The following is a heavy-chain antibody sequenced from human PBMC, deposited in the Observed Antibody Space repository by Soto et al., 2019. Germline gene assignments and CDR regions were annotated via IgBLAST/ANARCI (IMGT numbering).Heavy chain of an antibody. D-gene: IGHD6-13*01. CDR1: GYVFTSYG. CDR3: ARLAAARRGWYFAP. CDR2: ITIYNGNT. V-gene: IGHV1-18*04. J-gene: IGHJ1*01. Sequence: QVQLVQSGAAVTESGASVTVSCKASGYVFTSYGISWVRQAPGQGLEWMGWITIYNGNTNYAQKFQDRVAMTTDTSTTPAYMELRNLTSDDPAVYYCARLAAARRGWYFAPRGQGTLVTVSS.